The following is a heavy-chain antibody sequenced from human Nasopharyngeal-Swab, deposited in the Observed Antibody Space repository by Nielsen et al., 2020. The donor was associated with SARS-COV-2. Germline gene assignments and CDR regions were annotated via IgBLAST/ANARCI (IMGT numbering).Heavy chain of an antibody. V-gene: IGHV3-15*01. Sequence: GESLKISWAASGFTFSDAWMSWVRQAPGKGLEWVGRIKSETDGGTTDYAAPVKGRFTISRDDSKNTLHLQLNSLNTEDTAMYYCVTDFGGFWGQGTLVTVSS. D-gene: IGHD3-16*01. CDR2: IKSETDGGTT. CDR3: VTDFGGF. J-gene: IGHJ4*02. CDR1: GFTFSDAW.